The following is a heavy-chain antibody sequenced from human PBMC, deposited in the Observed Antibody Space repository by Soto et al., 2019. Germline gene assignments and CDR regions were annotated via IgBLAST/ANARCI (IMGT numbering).Heavy chain of an antibody. CDR1: GFTFTSYA. D-gene: IGHD1-26*01. V-gene: IGHV3-23*01. Sequence: RGGSLRLSCAASGFTFTSYAMSWVRLTPGKGLEWVSAISGSGSNTFYADSVRGRFTISRDNSKNTVFLQMNNLRAEDTAVYFCARDRATFDYWGQGTRVTVSS. CDR3: ARDRATFDY. CDR2: ISGSGSNT. J-gene: IGHJ4*02.